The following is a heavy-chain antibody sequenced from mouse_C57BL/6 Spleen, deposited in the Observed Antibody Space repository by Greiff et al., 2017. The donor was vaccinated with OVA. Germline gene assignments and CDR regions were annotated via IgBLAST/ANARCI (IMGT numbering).Heavy chain of an antibody. CDR2: IDPSDSYT. Sequence: QVQLQQPGAELVKPGASVKLSCKASGYTFTSYWMQWVKQRPGQGLEWIGEIDPSDSYTNYNQKFKGKATLTVDTSSSTAYMQLSSLTSEDSAVYYCASGFITTVYFDYWGQGTTLTVSS. CDR3: ASGFITTVYFDY. D-gene: IGHD1-1*01. CDR1: GYTFTSYW. V-gene: IGHV1-50*01. J-gene: IGHJ2*01.